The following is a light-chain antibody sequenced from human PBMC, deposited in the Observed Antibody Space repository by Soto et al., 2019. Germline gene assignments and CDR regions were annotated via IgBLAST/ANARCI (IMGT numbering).Light chain of an antibody. CDR1: NSNIGAGYD. Sequence: QSVLAQPPSVSGAPGQRVTISCTGSNSNIGAGYDVHWYQQLPGTAPKLLIYGNSNRPSGVPDRFSGSKSGNTASLTISGLRAEDEADYYCGSYTTSSNYVFGTGTKVTVL. J-gene: IGLJ1*01. V-gene: IGLV1-40*01. CDR3: GSYTTSSNYV. CDR2: GNS.